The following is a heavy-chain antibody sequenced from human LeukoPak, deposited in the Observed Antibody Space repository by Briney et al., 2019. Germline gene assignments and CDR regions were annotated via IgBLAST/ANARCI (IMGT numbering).Heavy chain of an antibody. J-gene: IGHJ5*02. CDR3: ARSAYYYDSSGYYWFDP. V-gene: IGHV4-59*01. Sequence: SETLSLTCTVSGGSISSYYWSWIRQPPGKGLEWIGYIYYSGSTNYNPSLKSRVTISVDTSKNQFSLKLSSVTAADAAVYYCARSAYYYDSSGYYWFDPWGQGTLVTVSS. D-gene: IGHD3-22*01. CDR2: IYYSGST. CDR1: GGSISSYY.